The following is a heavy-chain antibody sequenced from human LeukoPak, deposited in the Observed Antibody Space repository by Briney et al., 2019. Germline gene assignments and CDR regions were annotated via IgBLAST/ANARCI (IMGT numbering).Heavy chain of an antibody. CDR1: EFTFSSYW. J-gene: IGHJ6*02. V-gene: IGHV3-7*01. D-gene: IGHD2-2*01. CDR2: IKQDGSEK. CDR3: ARAPSTSYYYYGMDV. Sequence: GGSLRLSCTASEFTFSSYWMSWVRQAPGKGLEWVANIKQDGSEKYYVDSVKGRFTISRDNAKNSLYLQMNSLRAEDTAVYYCARAPSTSYYYYGMDVWGQGTTVTVSS.